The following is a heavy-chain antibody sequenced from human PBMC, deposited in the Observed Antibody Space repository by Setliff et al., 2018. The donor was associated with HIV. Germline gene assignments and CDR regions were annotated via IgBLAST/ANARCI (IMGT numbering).Heavy chain of an antibody. J-gene: IGHJ5*02. CDR2: INPSGGST. CDR1: GYTFTSYY. CDR3: ARGTAPRPASVLEFLEWLFPNWFDP. D-gene: IGHD3-3*02. Sequence: ASVKVSCKASGYTFTSYYMHWVRQAPGQGLEWMGIINPSGGSTSYAQKFQGRVTMTRDTSTSTVYMELSSLRSDDTAVYYCARGTAPRPASVLEFLEWLFPNWFDPWGQGTLVTVSS. V-gene: IGHV1-46*01.